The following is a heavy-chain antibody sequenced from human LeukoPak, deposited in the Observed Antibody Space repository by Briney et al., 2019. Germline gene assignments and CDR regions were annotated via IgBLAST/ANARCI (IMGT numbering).Heavy chain of an antibody. V-gene: IGHV1-8*01. CDR3: ARVGSSSWYLSYYYYYGMDV. Sequence: GASVKVSCKASGYTFTSYDINWVRQATGQGLEWMGWMNPNSGNTGYAQKFQGRVTMIRNTSISTAYMELSSLRPEDTAVYYCARVGSSSWYLSYYYYYGMDVWGQGTTVTVSS. CDR1: GYTFTSYD. D-gene: IGHD6-13*01. CDR2: MNPNSGNT. J-gene: IGHJ6*02.